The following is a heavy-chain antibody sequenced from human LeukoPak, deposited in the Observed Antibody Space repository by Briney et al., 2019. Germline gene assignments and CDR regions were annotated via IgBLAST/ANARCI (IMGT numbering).Heavy chain of an antibody. J-gene: IGHJ5*02. CDR3: AREAAVAHNWFDP. CDR2: IYYSGST. D-gene: IGHD6-19*01. CDR1: GGSISSYY. V-gene: IGHV4-59*01. Sequence: SETLSLTCTVAGGSISSYYWSWIRQPPGKGLEWIGYIYYSGSTNYNPSLKSRVTISVDTSKNQFSLKLSSVTAADTAVYYCAREAAVAHNWFDPWGQGTLVTVSS.